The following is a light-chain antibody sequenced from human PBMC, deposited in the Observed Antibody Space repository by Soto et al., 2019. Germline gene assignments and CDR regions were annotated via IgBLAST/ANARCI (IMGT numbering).Light chain of an antibody. Sequence: EIVLTQSPGTPSLSPGERATLSCRASQSVSSSYLAWYQQKSGQAPSLLIYGASNRATGIPARFSGSGSGTDFTLTISSLEPEDFALYYCQQRSNWPITFGQGTRLEIK. CDR2: GAS. CDR1: QSVSSSY. V-gene: IGKV3-11*01. CDR3: QQRSNWPIT. J-gene: IGKJ5*01.